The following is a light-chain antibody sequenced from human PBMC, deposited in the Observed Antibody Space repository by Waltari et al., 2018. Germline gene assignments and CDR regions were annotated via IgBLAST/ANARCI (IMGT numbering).Light chain of an antibody. CDR3: QQYYSTPLT. CDR1: ESVLYSPNNKNH. CDR2: WAS. J-gene: IGKJ4*01. V-gene: IGKV4-1*01. Sequence: DIVMTQSPESLAVSLGERATLNCKSSESVLYSPNNKNHLAWYQQKPGQPPKLLLYWASTRKSGVPDRFSGSGSETDFTLTVTSLQAEDVAVYYCQQYYSTPLTFGGGTKVEIK.